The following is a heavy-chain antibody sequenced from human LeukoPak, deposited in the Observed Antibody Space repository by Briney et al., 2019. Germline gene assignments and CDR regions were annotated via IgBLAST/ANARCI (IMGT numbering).Heavy chain of an antibody. V-gene: IGHV5-51*01. CDR2: IYHGDSDT. D-gene: IGHD3-10*01. CDR1: GDSFTSYW. Sequence: GAALKISCKGSGDSFTSYWIGWVLQMPGKGLEWMVIIYHGDSDTRYSPSFQGQVTISADKSISTAYLQWSSVKASDTAMYYCARQCVCSSYFFGYWGQGTLVTVSS. CDR3: ARQCVCSSYFFGY. J-gene: IGHJ4*02.